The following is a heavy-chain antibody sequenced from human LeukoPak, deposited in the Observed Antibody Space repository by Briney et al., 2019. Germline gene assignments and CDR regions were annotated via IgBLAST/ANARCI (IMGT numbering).Heavy chain of an antibody. CDR2: ISSTGGST. Sequence: GGSLRLSCAASGFTFSSYAMSGVRQAPGKGLEWVSGISSTGGSTYYADSVKGRFTISRDNSKNTLYLHMNSLTAEDTAVYYCARGDSSLDPWGQGTLVAVSS. J-gene: IGHJ5*02. V-gene: IGHV3-23*01. CDR1: GFTFSSYA. CDR3: ARGDSSLDP. D-gene: IGHD6-19*01.